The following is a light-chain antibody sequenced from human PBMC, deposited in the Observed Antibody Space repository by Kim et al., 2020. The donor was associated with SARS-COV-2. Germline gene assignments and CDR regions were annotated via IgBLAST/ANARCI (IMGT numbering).Light chain of an antibody. J-gene: IGLJ3*02. CDR3: CSYAGSLNWV. Sequence: QSALTQPASVSGSPGQSITISCTGTSSDVGSYNLVSWYQQHPGKAPKLMIYEGSKRPSGVSNRFSGSKSGNTASLTISGLQAEHEADYYCCSYAGSLNWVFGGGTQLTVL. V-gene: IGLV2-23*01. CDR2: EGS. CDR1: SSDVGSYNL.